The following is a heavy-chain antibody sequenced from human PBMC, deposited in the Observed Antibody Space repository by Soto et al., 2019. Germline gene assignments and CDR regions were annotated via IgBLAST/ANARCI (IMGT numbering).Heavy chain of an antibody. CDR1: GGSISSSIYY. Sequence: PSETLSLTCTVSGGSISSSIYYWGWIRQPPGKGLEWIGSIYYSGSTYYNPSLKSRVTISVDTSKNQFSLKLSSVTAADTAVYYCARPLGSGVGIWYYCGMDVWGQGTTVTVSS. J-gene: IGHJ6*02. V-gene: IGHV4-39*01. CDR2: IYYSGST. CDR3: ARPLGSGVGIWYYCGMDV. D-gene: IGHD3-10*01.